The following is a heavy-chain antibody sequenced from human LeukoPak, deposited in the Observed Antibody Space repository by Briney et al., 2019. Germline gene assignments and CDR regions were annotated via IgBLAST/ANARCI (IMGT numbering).Heavy chain of an antibody. CDR2: IYYSGST. CDR3: ARAGISMIVRYFDY. V-gene: IGHV4-59*01. J-gene: IGHJ4*02. D-gene: IGHD3-22*01. CDR1: GGSISSYY. Sequence: SETLSLTCTVSGGSISSYYWSWIRQPPGKGLEWIGYIYYSGSTNYNPSLKSRVTISVDTSKNQFSLKLSSVTAADTAVYYCARAGISMIVRYFDYWGQGTLVTVSS.